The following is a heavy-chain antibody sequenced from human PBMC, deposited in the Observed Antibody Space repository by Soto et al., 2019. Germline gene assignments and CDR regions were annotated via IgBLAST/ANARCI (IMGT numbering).Heavy chain of an antibody. D-gene: IGHD6-13*01. CDR2: ISGSGGST. J-gene: IGHJ6*02. CDR1: GFTFSSYA. Sequence: QPGGSLRLSCAASGFTFSSYAMSWVRQAPGKGLEWVSAISGSGGSTYYADSVKGRFTISRDNSKNTLYLQMNSLRAEDTAVYYCAKLEGKQQLVRYYYGMDVWGQGTTVTVSS. V-gene: IGHV3-23*01. CDR3: AKLEGKQQLVRYYYGMDV.